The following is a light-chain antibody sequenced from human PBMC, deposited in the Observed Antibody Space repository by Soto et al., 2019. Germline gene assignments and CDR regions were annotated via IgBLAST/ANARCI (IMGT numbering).Light chain of an antibody. CDR1: QSVSSSY. J-gene: IGKJ2*01. CDR2: GAS. V-gene: IGKV3-20*01. Sequence: EMVLTQSPGTLSLSPGEGATLSYRASQSVSSSYLAWYQQKPGQAPRLLIYGASSRATGIPDRFSGSGSGTDFTLTISRLEPEDFAVYYCQQFGSSSYTFGQGTKLEIK. CDR3: QQFGSSSYT.